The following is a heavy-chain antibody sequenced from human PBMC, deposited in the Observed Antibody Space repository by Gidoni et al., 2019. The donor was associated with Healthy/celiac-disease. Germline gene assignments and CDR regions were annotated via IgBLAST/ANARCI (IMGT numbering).Heavy chain of an antibody. CDR3: AKAGK. Sequence: EVQLVESGGGLVQPGRSLRLSCAASGFTFDDYAMHWVRQAPGKGLEWVSGSSWNSGSIGYADSVKGRFTISRDNAKNSLYLQMNSLRAEDTALYYCAKAGKRGQGTMVTVSS. CDR1: GFTFDDYA. J-gene: IGHJ3*01. V-gene: IGHV3-9*01. CDR2: SSWNSGSI.